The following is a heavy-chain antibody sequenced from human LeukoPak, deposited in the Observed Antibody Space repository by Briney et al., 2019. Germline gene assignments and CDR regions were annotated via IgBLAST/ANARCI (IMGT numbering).Heavy chain of an antibody. Sequence: ASVKVSCKASGYTFTTFPMHWVRQAPGQGLEWMGWISPGNGNTEYSQKFQGRVTITADESTSTAYMELSSLRSEDTAVYYCAVGSSSTSLYFDYWGQGTLVTVSS. J-gene: IGHJ4*02. V-gene: IGHV1-3*01. CDR2: ISPGNGNT. CDR3: AVGSSSTSLYFDY. CDR1: GYTFTTFP. D-gene: IGHD2-2*01.